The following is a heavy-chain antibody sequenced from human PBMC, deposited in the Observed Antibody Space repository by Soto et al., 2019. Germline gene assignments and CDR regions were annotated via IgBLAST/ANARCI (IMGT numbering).Heavy chain of an antibody. CDR2: IYYSGST. Sequence: SETLSLTCTVSGGSISSGGYYWSWIRQHPGKGLEWIGYIYYSGSTYYNPSLKSRVTISVDTSKNQFSLKLSSVTAADTAVYYCAREESSGYGRRSGMDVWGQGTTVTVSS. CDR3: AREESSGYGRRSGMDV. V-gene: IGHV4-31*03. CDR1: GGSISSGGYY. D-gene: IGHD4-17*01. J-gene: IGHJ6*02.